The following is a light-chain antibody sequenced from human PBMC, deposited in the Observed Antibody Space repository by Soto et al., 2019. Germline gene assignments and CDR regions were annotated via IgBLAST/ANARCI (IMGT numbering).Light chain of an antibody. V-gene: IGKV3-11*01. Sequence: VFTESPSTLSLSPGERATLSCRASENVRTFVDWYQQKPGQAPRLLIYGASNRATGIPARFSGSGSGTDFTLTISSLEPEDFAIYYCQQRRNWPPTFGQGTKVDIK. CDR3: QQRRNWPPT. J-gene: IGKJ1*01. CDR1: ENVRTF. CDR2: GAS.